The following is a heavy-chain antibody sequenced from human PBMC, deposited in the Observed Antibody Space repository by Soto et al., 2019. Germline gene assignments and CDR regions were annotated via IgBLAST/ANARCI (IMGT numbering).Heavy chain of an antibody. V-gene: IGHV1-2*04. J-gene: IGHJ3*02. CDR3: ARVNGDYSNPDDAFDI. CDR1: GYTFTGYY. D-gene: IGHD4-4*01. CDR2: INPNSGGT. Sequence: GASVKVSCTASGYTFTGYYMHCVRQAPGQGLEWMGWINPNSGGTNYAQKFQGWVTMTRDTSISTAYMELSRLRSDDTAVYYCARVNGDYSNPDDAFDIWGQGTMVTVSS.